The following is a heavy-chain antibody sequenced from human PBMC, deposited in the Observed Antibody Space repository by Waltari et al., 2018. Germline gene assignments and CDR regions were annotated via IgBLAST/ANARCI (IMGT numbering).Heavy chain of an antibody. CDR3: ASTHEWELREDAFDI. V-gene: IGHV3-48*04. J-gene: IGHJ3*02. Sequence: EVQLVESGGGLVQPGGSLRLSCAASGFTFSSYSMNWVRQAPGKGREWVSYISSSSSTIYYADSVKGRFTISRDNAKNSLYLQMNSLRAEDTAVYYCASTHEWELREDAFDIWGQGTMVTVSS. CDR1: GFTFSSYS. CDR2: ISSSSSTI. D-gene: IGHD1-26*01.